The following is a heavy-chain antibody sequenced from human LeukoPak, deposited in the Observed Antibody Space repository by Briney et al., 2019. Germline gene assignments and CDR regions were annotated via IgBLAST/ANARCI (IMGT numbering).Heavy chain of an antibody. D-gene: IGHD3-10*01. V-gene: IGHV3-23*01. CDR2: ISGSGGST. J-gene: IGHJ4*02. CDR3: AHSGSYYKGVLDY. Sequence: GGSLRLSCAASGFTFSSYAMSWVRQAPGKGLEWVSAISGSGGSTYYADSVKGRFTISRDNSKNTLYLQMNSLRAEDTAAYYCAHSGSYYKGVLDYWGQGTLVTVSS. CDR1: GFTFSSYA.